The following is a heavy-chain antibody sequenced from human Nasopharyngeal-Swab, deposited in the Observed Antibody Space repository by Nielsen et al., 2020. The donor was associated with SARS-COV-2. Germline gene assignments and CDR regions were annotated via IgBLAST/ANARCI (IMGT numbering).Heavy chain of an antibody. CDR1: GYTFTSYY. CDR2: INPNSGGT. Sequence: ASVKVSCKASGYTFTSYYMHWVRQAPGQGLEWMGRINPNSGGTNYAQKFQGRVTMTRDTSTSTVYMELSSLRSEDTAVYYCARDPTPAVDSSSSLDYYYGMDVWGQGTTVTVSS. J-gene: IGHJ6*02. V-gene: IGHV1-2*06. CDR3: ARDPTPAVDSSSSLDYYYGMDV. D-gene: IGHD6-6*01.